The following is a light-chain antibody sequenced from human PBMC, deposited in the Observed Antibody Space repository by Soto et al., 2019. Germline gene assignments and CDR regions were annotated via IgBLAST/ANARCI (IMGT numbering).Light chain of an antibody. CDR1: QTIFSW. J-gene: IGKJ2*03. CDR3: QQYNSYPYS. Sequence: IQMTQSPSTLSASVGDRVSITCRASQTIFSWLAWYQQKPGKAPNLLIYKASSLESGVPSRYSGSGSGTEFTLTISGLQPDDFAAYYRQQYNSYPYSFGQGTKLEIK. CDR2: KAS. V-gene: IGKV1-5*03.